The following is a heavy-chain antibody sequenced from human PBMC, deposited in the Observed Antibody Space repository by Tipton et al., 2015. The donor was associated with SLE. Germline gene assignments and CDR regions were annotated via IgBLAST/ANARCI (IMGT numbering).Heavy chain of an antibody. Sequence: LSLTCTVSGYSISSGFYWGWIRQPPGKGLEWVSAISDSGGSTYYADSVKGRFTISRDNSKNTLFLQMNSLRAEDTAVYYCAKPLVRQQLVEYYFDYWGQGTLVTVSS. CDR1: GYSISSGF. V-gene: IGHV3-23*01. CDR3: AKPLVRQQLVEYYFDY. CDR2: ISDSGGST. J-gene: IGHJ4*02. D-gene: IGHD6-13*01.